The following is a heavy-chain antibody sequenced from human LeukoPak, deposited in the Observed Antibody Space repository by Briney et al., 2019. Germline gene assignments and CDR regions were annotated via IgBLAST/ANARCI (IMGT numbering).Heavy chain of an antibody. CDR3: ARVSSGFYGDINAFDI. CDR1: GGSVSSSDW. J-gene: IGHJ3*02. D-gene: IGHD4-17*01. V-gene: IGHV4-4*02. Sequence: PSETLSLTCAVSGGSVSSSDWWSWVRQPPGKGLQWIGEIYHTGATNYNPSLKSRVTISVDTSKNQFSLKLSSVTAADTAVYYCARVSSGFYGDINAFDIWGQGTMVTVSS. CDR2: IYHTGAT.